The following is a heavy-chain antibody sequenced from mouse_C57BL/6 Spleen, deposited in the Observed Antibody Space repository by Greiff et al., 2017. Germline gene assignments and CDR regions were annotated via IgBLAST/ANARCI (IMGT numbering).Heavy chain of an antibody. CDR1: GFTFSSYG. CDR3: ARHGWDEDYYFDY. J-gene: IGHJ2*01. V-gene: IGHV5-6*01. D-gene: IGHD4-1*01. Sequence: EVKLMESGGDLVKPGGSLKLSCAASGFTFSSYGMSWVRQTPDKRLEWVATISSGGSYTYYPDSVKGRFTISRDNAKNTLYLQMSSLTSEDTAMYYCARHGWDEDYYFDYWGQGTTLTVSS. CDR2: ISSGGSYT.